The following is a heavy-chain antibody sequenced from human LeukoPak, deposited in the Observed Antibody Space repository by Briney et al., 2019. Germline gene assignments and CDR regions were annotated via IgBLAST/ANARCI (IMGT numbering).Heavy chain of an antibody. CDR3: ARVWDYYDSSGYSQLYYFDY. CDR2: INPNSGGT. Sequence: GASVKVSCKASGYTFTGYYMHWVRQAPGQGLEWMGWINPNSGGTNYAQKFQGRVTMTRDTSISTAYMELSRLRSDDTAVYYCARVWDYYDSSGYSQLYYFDYWGQGTLVTVSS. J-gene: IGHJ4*02. D-gene: IGHD3-22*01. CDR1: GYTFTGYY. V-gene: IGHV1-2*02.